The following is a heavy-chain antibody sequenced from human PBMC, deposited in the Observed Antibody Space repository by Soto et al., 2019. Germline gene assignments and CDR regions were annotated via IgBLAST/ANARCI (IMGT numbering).Heavy chain of an antibody. Sequence: ASVKVSCKASGGTFSSYAISWVRQAPGQGLEWMGGIIPIFGTANYAQKFQGRVTITADESTSTAYMELSSLRSEDTAVYYCARDGTTVPGRIYFDYWGQGALVTVSS. CDR1: GGTFSSYA. D-gene: IGHD4-17*01. CDR3: ARDGTTVPGRIYFDY. CDR2: IIPIFGTA. J-gene: IGHJ4*02. V-gene: IGHV1-69*13.